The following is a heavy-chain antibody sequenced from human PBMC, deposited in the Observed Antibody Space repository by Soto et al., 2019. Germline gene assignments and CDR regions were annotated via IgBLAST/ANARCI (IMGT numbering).Heavy chain of an antibody. CDR1: GGTFSSYA. D-gene: IGHD6-19*01. Sequence: GASVKVSCKASGGTFSSYAISWVRQAPGQGLEWMGGIIPIFGTANYAQKFQGRVTITADESTSTAYMELSSLRSEDTAVYYCAIGPGWPDDYYYYYGMDVWGQGTTVTVSS. CDR3: AIGPGWPDDYYYYYGMDV. J-gene: IGHJ6*02. CDR2: IIPIFGTA. V-gene: IGHV1-69*13.